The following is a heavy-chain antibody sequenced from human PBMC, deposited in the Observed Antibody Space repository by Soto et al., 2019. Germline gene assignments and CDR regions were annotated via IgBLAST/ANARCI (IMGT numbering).Heavy chain of an antibody. Sequence: GESLKISCKGSGYSFTSYWIGWVRQMPGKGLEWMGIIYPGDSDTRYSPSFQGQVTISADKSISTAYLQWSSLKASDTAMYYCAGQTYSLGSGYLVDVWGQGTTVTVSS. CDR1: GYSFTSYW. J-gene: IGHJ6*02. V-gene: IGHV5-51*01. D-gene: IGHD3-3*01. CDR2: IYPGDSDT. CDR3: AGQTYSLGSGYLVDV.